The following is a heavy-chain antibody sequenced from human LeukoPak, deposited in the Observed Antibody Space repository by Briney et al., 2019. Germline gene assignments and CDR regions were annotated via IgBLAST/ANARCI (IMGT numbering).Heavy chain of an antibody. D-gene: IGHD6-13*01. J-gene: IGHJ4*02. Sequence: PSETLSLTCTVSGGPISSYYWSWIRQPPRKGLEWIGYIYYSGSYNYNPSLKSRVTISVDTSKNQVSLKLSSVSAADAAVYYCARGPGGIAAAGYYFDYWGQGTLVTVSS. CDR3: ARGPGGIAAAGYYFDY. V-gene: IGHV4-59*01. CDR1: GGPISSYY. CDR2: IYYSGSY.